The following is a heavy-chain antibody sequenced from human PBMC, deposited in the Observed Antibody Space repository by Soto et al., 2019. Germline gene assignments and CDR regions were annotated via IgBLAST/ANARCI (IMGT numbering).Heavy chain of an antibody. V-gene: IGHV3-48*01. CDR1: GFTFSSYS. J-gene: IGHJ4*02. CDR2: ISSSSRTI. Sequence: PGGSLRLSCAASGFTFSSYSMNWARQAPGKGLEWISYISSSSRTIYYPDSVKGRFTISRDNAKNSLYLQMNSLRAEDTAVYYCARDKGRSPLDYWGQGTMVTVS. CDR3: ARDKGRSPLDY. D-gene: IGHD2-15*01.